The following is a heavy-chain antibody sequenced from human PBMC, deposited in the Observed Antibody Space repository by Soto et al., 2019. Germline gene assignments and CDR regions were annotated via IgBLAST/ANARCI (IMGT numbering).Heavy chain of an antibody. CDR2: ISISNFI. V-gene: IGHV3-21*01. CDR1: GFTFSNYN. J-gene: IGHJ4*02. Sequence: EVQLVESGGGLVKPGGSLRLSCAASGFTFSNYNINWVRQAPGKGLEWISSISISNFIYYADSVKGRFTISRDNAKNSLYLQMNSLRLEDTDVYYCATPMALPGSDYWGQGALVTVSS. CDR3: ATPMALPGSDY. D-gene: IGHD3-10*01.